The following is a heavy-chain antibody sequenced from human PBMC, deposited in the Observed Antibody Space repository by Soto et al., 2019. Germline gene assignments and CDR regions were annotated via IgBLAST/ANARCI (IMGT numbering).Heavy chain of an antibody. Sequence: EVQLVESGGGLVQPGGSLRLSCAVSGFTFSSYWMSWVRQAPGKGLEWVANIHQDGSEKYYVDSVKGRFTISRDNAKDSLYLQVNSLRAEDTAVYYCARGYNNVLDFWGQGTLVTVSS. CDR3: ARGYNNVLDF. D-gene: IGHD3-10*02. CDR1: GFTFSSYW. J-gene: IGHJ4*02. V-gene: IGHV3-7*01. CDR2: IHQDGSEK.